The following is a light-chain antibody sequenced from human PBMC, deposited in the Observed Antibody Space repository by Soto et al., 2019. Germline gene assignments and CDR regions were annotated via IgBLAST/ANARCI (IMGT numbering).Light chain of an antibody. CDR2: GAS. CDR3: QHYITSLTT. Sequence: EIVLTQSPGTLSLSPGERATLSCGASQSVTSNYLAWYQQKPGQAPRLLIYGASRRATGVPDRFIGSGSGTDFTLTIGRLEPEDFAVYYCQHYITSLTTFGQGTKVDIK. CDR1: QSVTSNY. J-gene: IGKJ1*01. V-gene: IGKV3-20*01.